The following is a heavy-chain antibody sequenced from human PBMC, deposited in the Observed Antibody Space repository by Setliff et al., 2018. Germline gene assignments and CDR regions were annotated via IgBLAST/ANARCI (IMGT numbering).Heavy chain of an antibody. Sequence: SETLSLTCAVSGYSISSGYYWGWIRQPPGKGLEWIGSIYHSGSTYYNPSLKSRVTISVDTSKNQFSLKLSSVTAADTAVYYCTRGDYYDPKYYFDYWGQGTLVTVSS. V-gene: IGHV4-38-2*01. CDR3: TRGDYYDPKYYFDY. CDR1: GYSISSGYY. J-gene: IGHJ4*02. CDR2: IYHSGST. D-gene: IGHD3-22*01.